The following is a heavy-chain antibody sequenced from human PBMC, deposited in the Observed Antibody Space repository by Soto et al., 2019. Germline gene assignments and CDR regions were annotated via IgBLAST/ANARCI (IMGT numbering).Heavy chain of an antibody. CDR2: IYYSGST. CDR1: GGSISSGDYY. J-gene: IGHJ4*02. D-gene: IGHD5-18*01. V-gene: IGHV4-30-4*01. CDR3: ARGFRDTAMVDFDY. Sequence: SETLSLTCTVSGGSISSGDYYWSWIRQPPGKGLEWIGYIYYSGSTYYNPSLKSRVTISVDTSKNQFSLKLSSVTAADTAVYYCARGFRDTAMVDFDYWGQGTLVTVSS.